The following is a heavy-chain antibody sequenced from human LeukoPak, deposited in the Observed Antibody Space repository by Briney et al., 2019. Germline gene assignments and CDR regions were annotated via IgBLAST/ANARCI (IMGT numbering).Heavy chain of an antibody. Sequence: SETLSLTCTVSGGSISSYYWSWIRQPPGKGLEWIGYIYYSGSTNYNPSLESRVTISVDTSKNQFSLKLSSVTAADTAVYYCARGGYGDYAAFDIWGQGTMVTVSS. J-gene: IGHJ3*02. CDR2: IYYSGST. CDR3: ARGGYGDYAAFDI. V-gene: IGHV4-59*01. D-gene: IGHD4-17*01. CDR1: GGSISSYY.